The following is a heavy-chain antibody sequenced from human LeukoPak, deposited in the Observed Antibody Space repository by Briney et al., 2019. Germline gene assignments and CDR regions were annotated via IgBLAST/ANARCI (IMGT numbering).Heavy chain of an antibody. J-gene: IGHJ3*02. CDR3: ARVGIAAVTTGNAFDI. Sequence: ASVKVSCKASGYTFTGYYMHWVRQAPGQGLEWMGWINPNSGGTNYAQKFQGRVTMTRDTSISTAYMELSRLRSDDTAVYYCARVGIAAVTTGNAFDIWGQGTMVTVSS. D-gene: IGHD4-17*01. CDR1: GYTFTGYY. CDR2: INPNSGGT. V-gene: IGHV1-2*02.